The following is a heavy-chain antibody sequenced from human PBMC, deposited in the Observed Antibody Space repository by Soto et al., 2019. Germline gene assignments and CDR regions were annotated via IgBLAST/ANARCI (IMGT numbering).Heavy chain of an antibody. Sequence: ASVKVSCKASGYTFTSYDINWVRQATGQGLEWMGWISANNGNTDYAQKLQGRVTMTTDTSTSTAYMELRSLRSDDTAVYYCARDLVGDYWGQGTLVTVSS. CDR1: GYTFTSYD. CDR2: ISANNGNT. D-gene: IGHD2-8*02. V-gene: IGHV1-18*01. J-gene: IGHJ4*02. CDR3: ARDLVGDY.